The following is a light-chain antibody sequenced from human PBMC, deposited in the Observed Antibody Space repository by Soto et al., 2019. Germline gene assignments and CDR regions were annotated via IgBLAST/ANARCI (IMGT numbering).Light chain of an antibody. CDR3: QQYGNSLFT. J-gene: IGKJ3*01. Sequence: IVLTQSPGTLSLSPGERATLSCRASQTLTTNYLAWYQHKPGQAPRLLVYGASTRATGIPDRFSGSGSGTDSTLTISRLEPEDFAVYYCQQYGNSLFTFGPGTKVDLK. CDR1: QTLTTNY. V-gene: IGKV3-20*01. CDR2: GAS.